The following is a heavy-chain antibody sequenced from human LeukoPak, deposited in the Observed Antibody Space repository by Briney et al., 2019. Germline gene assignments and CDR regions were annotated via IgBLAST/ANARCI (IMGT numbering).Heavy chain of an antibody. D-gene: IGHD1-26*01. CDR2: LSSDGTNT. CDR3: VKSLSGAFDL. Sequence: GGSLRLSCAASGFTLTGYWVHSVRQTPGKGLVWVSRLSSDGTNTNYADSVKGQFTISRDNAKYTLYLQMNSLRVEDTAIYYCVKSLSGAFDLWGQGTMVTVSS. J-gene: IGHJ3*01. CDR1: GFTLTGYW. V-gene: IGHV3-74*01.